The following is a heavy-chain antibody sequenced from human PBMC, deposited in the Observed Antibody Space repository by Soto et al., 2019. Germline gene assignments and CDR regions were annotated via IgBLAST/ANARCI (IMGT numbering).Heavy chain of an antibody. J-gene: IGHJ4*02. CDR2: ISSSSSYI. CDR1: GLTFSSYS. Sequence: GGSLILSCAASGLTFSSYSMNWVRHAPGKGLEWVSSISSSSSYIYYADSVKGRFTISRDNAKNSLYLQMNSLRAEDTAVYYCAREVQWELLGYWGQGTLVTVSS. V-gene: IGHV3-21*01. CDR3: AREVQWELLGY. D-gene: IGHD1-26*01.